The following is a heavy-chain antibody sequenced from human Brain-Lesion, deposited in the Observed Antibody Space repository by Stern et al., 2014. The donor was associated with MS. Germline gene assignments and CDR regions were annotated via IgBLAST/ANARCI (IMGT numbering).Heavy chain of an antibody. V-gene: IGHV4-39*01. Sequence: VQLVESGPGLVKPSETLSLTCTVAGGSVSSTSYAWAWIRQPPGKGLEWIGTIYYSGNTYYSPSLKSRLPISLDTSKNQFSLQLRLVTAADTAVYYCAGEEDIRYCSGGSCTGNWFDLWGQGTLVTVS. CDR2: IYYSGNT. CDR1: GGSVSSTSYA. J-gene: IGHJ5*02. D-gene: IGHD2-15*01. CDR3: AGEEDIRYCSGGSCTGNWFDL.